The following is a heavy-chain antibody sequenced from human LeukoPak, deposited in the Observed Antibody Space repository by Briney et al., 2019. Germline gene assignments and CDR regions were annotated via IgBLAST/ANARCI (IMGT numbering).Heavy chain of an antibody. D-gene: IGHD4-11*01. V-gene: IGHV1-69*05. CDR1: GGTFSSYA. CDR2: IIPIFGTA. CDR3: AREGSTTDAFDI. Sequence: SVKVSCKASGGTFSSYAISWVRQAPGQGLEWMGGIIPIFGTANYAQKFQGRVTITTDESTSTADMELSSLRSEDTAVYYCAREGSTTDAFDIWGQGTMVTVSS. J-gene: IGHJ3*02.